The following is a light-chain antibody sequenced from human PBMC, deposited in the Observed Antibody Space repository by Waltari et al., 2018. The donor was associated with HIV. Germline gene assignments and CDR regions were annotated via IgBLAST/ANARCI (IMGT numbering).Light chain of an antibody. J-gene: IGLJ2*01. Sequence: QSVLTQPPSVSGAPGQRVTISCTGSSSNIGAGFGVHWYQQLPGTAPKLLIYGDSNRPSGVPDLFSGSTPGTSASLSSSGLQSEDEADYYCQSYDSSLSTAVVFGGGTKLTVL. CDR3: QSYDSSLSTAVV. CDR1: SSNIGAGFG. V-gene: IGLV1-40*01. CDR2: GDS.